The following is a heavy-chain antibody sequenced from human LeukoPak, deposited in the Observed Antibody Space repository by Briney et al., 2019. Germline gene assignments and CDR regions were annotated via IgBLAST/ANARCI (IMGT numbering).Heavy chain of an antibody. V-gene: IGHV1-2*02. CDR1: GYTFTGYY. Sequence: ASVKASCKASGYTFTGYYMHWVRQAPGQGLEWMGWINPNSGGTNYAQKFQGRVTMTRDTSISTAYMELSRLRSDDTAVCYCARDLDYGSGSYSAHFDYWGQGTLVTVSS. CDR3: ARDLDYGSGSYSAHFDY. D-gene: IGHD3-10*01. J-gene: IGHJ4*02. CDR2: INPNSGGT.